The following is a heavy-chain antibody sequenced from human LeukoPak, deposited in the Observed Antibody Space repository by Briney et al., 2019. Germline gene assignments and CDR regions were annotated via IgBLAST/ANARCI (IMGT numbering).Heavy chain of an antibody. D-gene: IGHD3-10*01. CDR2: ISAYNGNT. J-gene: IGHJ4*02. V-gene: IGHV1-18*04. CDR3: ARPAGWFGELLGGYFDY. CDR1: GYTFTSYG. Sequence: ASVKVSCKASGYTFTSYGISWVRQAPGQGLEWMGWISAYNGNTNYAQKLQGRVTMTTDTSTSTAYMELRSPRSDDTAVYYCARPAGWFGELLGGYFDYWGQGTLVTVSS.